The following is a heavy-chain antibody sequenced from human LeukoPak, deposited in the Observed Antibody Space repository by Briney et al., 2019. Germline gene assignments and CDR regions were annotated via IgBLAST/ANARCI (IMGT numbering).Heavy chain of an antibody. V-gene: IGHV1-69*05. CDR3: ARDVTACGGDCINWFDP. Sequence: SVKVSCKASGGTFSSHAISWVRQAPGQGLEWMGGIIPIFGTANYAQKFQGRVTVTTDESTSTAYMELSSLRSEDTAVYYCARDVTACGGDCINWFDPWGQGTLVTVSS. D-gene: IGHD2-21*02. CDR1: GGTFSSHA. CDR2: IIPIFGTA. J-gene: IGHJ5*02.